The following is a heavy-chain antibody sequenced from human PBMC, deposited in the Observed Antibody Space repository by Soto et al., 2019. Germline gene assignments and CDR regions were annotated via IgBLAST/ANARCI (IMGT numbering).Heavy chain of an antibody. D-gene: IGHD1-26*01. Sequence: GGSLRLSCAASGFSFSRYLMTWVRQTPGQGLEWVSSISGRGDATYYADSVKGRFTISRDNSKNTLFLQMNSLRAEDTAVYYCARAELPYYYYYGMDVWGQGTTVTVSS. V-gene: IGHV3-23*01. CDR1: GFSFSRYL. CDR2: ISGRGDAT. J-gene: IGHJ6*02. CDR3: ARAELPYYYYYGMDV.